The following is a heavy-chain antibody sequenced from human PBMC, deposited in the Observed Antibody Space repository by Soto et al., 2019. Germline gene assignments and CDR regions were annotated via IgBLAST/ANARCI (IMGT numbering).Heavy chain of an antibody. CDR2: IYTDGST. CDR1: GFTVNYNY. J-gene: IGHJ4*02. V-gene: IGHV3-66*01. CDR3: ARAKPPSYSSGRYGFDY. D-gene: IGHD6-19*01. Sequence: GGSLRLSCAASGFTVNYNYMSWVRQATGKGLEWVSVIYTDGSTYYADSVKGRFTISRDNSKNTLYLQMNSLRAEDTAIYYCARAKPPSYSSGRYGFDYWGQGTLVTVSS.